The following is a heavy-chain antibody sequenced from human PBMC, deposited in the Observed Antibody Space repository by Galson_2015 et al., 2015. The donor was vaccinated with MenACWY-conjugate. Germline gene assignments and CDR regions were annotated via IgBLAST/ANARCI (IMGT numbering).Heavy chain of an antibody. CDR2: ISYDGNNR. J-gene: IGHJ4*02. D-gene: IGHD1-26*01. Sequence: SLRLSCAASGFTFSHYGMHWVRQAPGKGLEWVTAISYDGNNRYYADSVKGRFTISRDNSKNTVSLQMNGLRSEDTAVYYCVREYRGGSFDYWSQGTLVTVSS. CDR3: VREYRGGSFDY. V-gene: IGHV3-30*03. CDR1: GFTFSHYG.